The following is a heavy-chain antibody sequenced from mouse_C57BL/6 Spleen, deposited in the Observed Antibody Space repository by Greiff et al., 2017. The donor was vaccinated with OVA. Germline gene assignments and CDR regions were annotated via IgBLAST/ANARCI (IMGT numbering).Heavy chain of an antibody. CDR3: ARNGAIYDGYHYFDY. CDR1: GFSLTSYG. V-gene: IGHV2-2*01. J-gene: IGHJ2*01. D-gene: IGHD2-3*01. CDR2: IWSGGST. Sequence: QVQLKESGPGLVQPSQSLSITCTVSGFSLTSYGVHWVRQSPGKGLAWLGVIWSGGSTDYYAAFLYRLSISKETSKSQVFLKKNSLQADDTDIYYWARNGAIYDGYHYFDYWGQGTTLTVSA.